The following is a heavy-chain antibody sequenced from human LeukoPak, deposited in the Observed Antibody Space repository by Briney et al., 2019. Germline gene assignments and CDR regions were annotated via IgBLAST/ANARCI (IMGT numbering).Heavy chain of an antibody. CDR1: GGSVSSYY. J-gene: IGHJ3*02. D-gene: IGHD7-27*01. CDR3: ARSAGDLYDAFDI. Sequence: SETLSLTCTVSGGSVSSYYWSWIRQPPGKGLEWIGSIYHSGSTYYNPSLKSRVTISVDTSKNQFSLNLSSVTAADTAVYYCARSAGDLYDAFDIWGQGTMVTVSS. V-gene: IGHV4-59*08. CDR2: IYHSGST.